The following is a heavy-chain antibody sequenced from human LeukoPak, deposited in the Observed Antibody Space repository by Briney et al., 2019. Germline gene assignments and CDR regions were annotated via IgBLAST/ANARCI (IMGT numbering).Heavy chain of an antibody. CDR3: ARTYYYDSSGPYY. Sequence: SETLSLTCTVSGGSISSSSYYWGWIRQSPGKGLEWIGSMYYGGSTLYNPSLKSRVSISVDTSKDQFSLRLRSVTAADTAVYYCARTYYYDSSGPYYWGQGTLVTVSS. D-gene: IGHD3-22*01. J-gene: IGHJ4*02. CDR2: MYYGGST. CDR1: GGSISSSSYY. V-gene: IGHV4-39*07.